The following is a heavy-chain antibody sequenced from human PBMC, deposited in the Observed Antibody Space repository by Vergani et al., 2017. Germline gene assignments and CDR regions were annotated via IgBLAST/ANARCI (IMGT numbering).Heavy chain of an antibody. Sequence: QVQLQQWGAGLLKPSETLSLTCAVYGGSFSGYYWSWIRQPPGKGLEWIGEINHSGSTNYNPSLKSRVTISVDTSKNQFSLKLSSVTAADTAVYYCARLRAVRAVIIRSPKGFDYWGQGTLVTVSS. CDR3: ARLRAVRAVIIRSPKGFDY. CDR2: INHSGST. D-gene: IGHD3-10*01. CDR1: GGSFSGYY. V-gene: IGHV4-34*01. J-gene: IGHJ4*02.